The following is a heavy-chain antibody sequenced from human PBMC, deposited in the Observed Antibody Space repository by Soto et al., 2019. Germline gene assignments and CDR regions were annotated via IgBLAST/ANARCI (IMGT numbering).Heavy chain of an antibody. V-gene: IGHV5-51*01. D-gene: IGHD3-10*01. J-gene: IGHJ4*02. Sequence: GEFLKISCKGSGYRFTSHWIGWVRQMPGKGLEWTGIIYPGDSDTRYSPSFQGQVTMSADKSIGTAYLQWSSLKASDTAIYFCARLVEMSTITSAFDHWGQGTLVTVSS. CDR3: ARLVEMSTITSAFDH. CDR1: GYRFTSHW. CDR2: IYPGDSDT.